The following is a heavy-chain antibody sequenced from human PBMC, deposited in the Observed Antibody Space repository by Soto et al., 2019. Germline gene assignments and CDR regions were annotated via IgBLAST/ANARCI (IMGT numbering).Heavy chain of an antibody. CDR1: GFTFSSYA. V-gene: IGHV3-30-3*01. D-gene: IGHD3-22*01. Sequence: PGGSLRLSCAASGFTFSSYAMHWVRQAPGKGLEWVAVISYDGSNKYYADSVKGRFTISRDNSKNTLYLQMNSLRAEDTAVYYCARDSRITMIVVVMVPDAFDIWGPGTMVTVSS. CDR2: ISYDGSNK. J-gene: IGHJ3*02. CDR3: ARDSRITMIVVVMVPDAFDI.